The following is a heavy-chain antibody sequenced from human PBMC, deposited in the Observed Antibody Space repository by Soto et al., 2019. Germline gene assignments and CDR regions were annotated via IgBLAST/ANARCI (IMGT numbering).Heavy chain of an antibody. CDR2: IIPIFGTA. V-gene: IGHV1-69*01. CDR1: GCTFSSYA. Sequence: QVQLVQSGAEVKKPGSSVKVSCKASGCTFSSYAISWVRQAPGQGLEWMGGIIPIFGTANYAQKFQGRVTITADESTSTAYMELSSLRSEDTAVYYCARSVSFRYQLLKRGMDVWGQGTTVTVSS. D-gene: IGHD2-2*01. J-gene: IGHJ6*02. CDR3: ARSVSFRYQLLKRGMDV.